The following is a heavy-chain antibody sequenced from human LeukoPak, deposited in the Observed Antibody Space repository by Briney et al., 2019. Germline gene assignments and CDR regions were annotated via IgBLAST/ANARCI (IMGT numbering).Heavy chain of an antibody. CDR2: ISGSGGST. V-gene: IGHV3-23*01. D-gene: IGHD3-22*01. CDR3: ARDSRPHLYYYDSSGYPSPLNP. J-gene: IGHJ5*02. Sequence: PGGSLRLSCAASGFTFSSYAMSWVRQAPGKGLEWVSAISGSGGSTYYADSVKGRFTISRDNSKNTLYLQMNSLRAEDTAVYYCARDSRPHLYYYDSSGYPSPLNPWGQGTLVTVSS. CDR1: GFTFSSYA.